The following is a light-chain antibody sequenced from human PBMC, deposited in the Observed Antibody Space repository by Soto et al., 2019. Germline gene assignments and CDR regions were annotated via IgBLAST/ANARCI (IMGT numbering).Light chain of an antibody. Sequence: QSALTQPASVSGSPGQSITISCTGTSSDVGSYNLVSWYQQHPGKAPKLMIYEGSKRPSGVSNRFSGSKSGNTASLTISGLQAEDEADYYCCSYAGSSFYVFRTGTKLTVL. CDR3: CSYAGSSFYV. CDR2: EGS. V-gene: IGLV2-23*01. CDR1: SSDVGSYNL. J-gene: IGLJ1*01.